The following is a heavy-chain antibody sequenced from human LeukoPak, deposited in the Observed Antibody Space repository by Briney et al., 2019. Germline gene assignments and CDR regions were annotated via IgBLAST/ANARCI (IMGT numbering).Heavy chain of an antibody. CDR1: GFTVSSNY. CDR2: IYSGGST. D-gene: IGHD6-6*01. V-gene: IGHV3-53*01. J-gene: IGHJ4*02. CDR3: ARVSPSIAAFSY. Sequence: GGSLRLSCAASGFTVSSNYMSWVRQAPGKGLEWVSVIYSGGSTYYADSVKGRFTISRDNSKNTLHLQMNSLRAEDTAVYYCARVSPSIAAFSYWGQGTLVTVSS.